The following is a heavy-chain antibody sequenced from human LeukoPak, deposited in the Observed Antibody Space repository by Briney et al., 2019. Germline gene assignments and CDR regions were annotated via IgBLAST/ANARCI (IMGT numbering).Heavy chain of an antibody. CDR2: ISGSGSTT. J-gene: IGHJ6*02. D-gene: IGHD1-26*01. V-gene: IGHV3-23*01. CDR1: GFTFSNYA. CDR3: AKDYSLDV. Sequence: PGGSLRLSCAASGFTFSNYAMNWVRQALGKGLEWVSTISGSGSTTYYADSMKGRLTISRDNSKNTLYLQMNSLRAEDTAVYYCAKDYSLDVWGQGTTVTVSS.